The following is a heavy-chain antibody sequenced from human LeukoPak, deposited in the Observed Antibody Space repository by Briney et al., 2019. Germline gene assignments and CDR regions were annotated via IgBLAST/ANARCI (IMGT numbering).Heavy chain of an antibody. CDR1: GFTFSSYG. D-gene: IGHD3-3*01. Sequence: PGGSLRLSCAASGFTFSSYGMHWVRQAPGKGLEWVAVISYDGGNKYYADSVKGRFTISRDNSKNTLYLQMNSLRAEDTAVYYCAKDYDFWSRYGMDVWGQGTTVTVSS. J-gene: IGHJ6*02. V-gene: IGHV3-30*18. CDR3: AKDYDFWSRYGMDV. CDR2: ISYDGGNK.